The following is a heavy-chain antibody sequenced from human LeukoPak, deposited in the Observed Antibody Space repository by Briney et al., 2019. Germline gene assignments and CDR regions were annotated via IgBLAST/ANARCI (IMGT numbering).Heavy chain of an antibody. J-gene: IGHJ4*02. CDR1: GFNYNNYA. Sequence: PGGSLRLSCAASGFNYNNYAMHWVRQAPGKGLEWVAVISYDGSNKYYADSVKGRFTISRDNSKNTLYLQMNNLRAEDTAVYYCARVISPGNLSGFDYWGQGTLVTVSS. CDR3: ARVISPGNLSGFDY. V-gene: IGHV3-30-3*01. CDR2: ISYDGSNK. D-gene: IGHD2-15*01.